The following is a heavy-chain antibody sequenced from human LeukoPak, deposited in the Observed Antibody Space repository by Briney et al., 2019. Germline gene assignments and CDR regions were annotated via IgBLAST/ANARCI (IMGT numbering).Heavy chain of an antibody. J-gene: IGHJ4*02. D-gene: IGHD5-24*01. Sequence: PSETLSLTCAVSGGSISSYYWSWIRQPPGKGLEWIGYIYYSGSTNYNPSLESRVTISVDTSKNQFSLKLSSVTAADTAVYYCARELPAGGYNLRRYFDYWGQGTLVTVSS. V-gene: IGHV4-59*01. CDR2: IYYSGST. CDR3: ARELPAGGYNLRRYFDY. CDR1: GGSISSYY.